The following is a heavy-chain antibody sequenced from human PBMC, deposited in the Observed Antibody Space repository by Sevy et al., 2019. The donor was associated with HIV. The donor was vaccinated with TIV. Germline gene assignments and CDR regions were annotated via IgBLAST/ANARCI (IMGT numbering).Heavy chain of an antibody. CDR2: IRYDGSNK. V-gene: IGHV3-30*02. Sequence: GGSLRLSCAASGFTFSSYGMHWVRQAPGKGLEWVAFIRYDGSNKYYADSVKGRFTISRDNSKNTLYLQMNSLRAEDTAVYCCAKDLCSSTSCYVYYYYYGMDVWGQGTTVTVSS. D-gene: IGHD2-2*01. J-gene: IGHJ6*02. CDR3: AKDLCSSTSCYVYYYYYGMDV. CDR1: GFTFSSYG.